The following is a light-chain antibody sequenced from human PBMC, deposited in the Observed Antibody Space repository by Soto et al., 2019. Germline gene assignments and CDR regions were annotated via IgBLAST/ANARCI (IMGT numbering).Light chain of an antibody. CDR1: SSDVGGYDY. V-gene: IGLV2-11*01. J-gene: IGLJ3*02. CDR2: DVT. Sequence: HSALTQPRSVSGSPGQSVTISCTGTSSDVGGYDYVSWYQHHPGEAPKLMIYDVTKRPSGVPDRLSGSKSGNTASLTISGLQAEDEADYYCCSYAGSYTLVFGGGTKLTVL. CDR3: CSYAGSYTLV.